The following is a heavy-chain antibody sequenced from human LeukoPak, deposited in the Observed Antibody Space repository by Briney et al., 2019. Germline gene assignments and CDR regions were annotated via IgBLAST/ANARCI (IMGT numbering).Heavy chain of an antibody. CDR3: VRLRRNSDRSGYYYYDY. Sequence: GGSLRLSCAASGYTFSDFSVNWVRQAPGKGLEWVSSISARSNYRYYADSVRGRFTISRDDARDSLFLQMNSLRAEDTAVYFCVRLRRNSDRSGYYYYDYWGPRTLVTVSS. CDR1: GYTFSDFS. CDR2: ISARSNYR. V-gene: IGHV3-21*01. D-gene: IGHD3-22*01. J-gene: IGHJ4*02.